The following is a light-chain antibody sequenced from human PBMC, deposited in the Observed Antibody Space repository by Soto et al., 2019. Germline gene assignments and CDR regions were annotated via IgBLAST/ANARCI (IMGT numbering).Light chain of an antibody. CDR2: DAS. V-gene: IGKV3D-20*01. CDR3: QQYGRSPVA. Sequence: EIVWTQSPATLSLSPGERVTLSCGASQSISSYLAWYQQKPGLAPRLLIYDASSRATGIPDRFSGSGSGTDFTLTISRLEPEDFAVYYCQQYGRSPVAFGQGGKVDIK. J-gene: IGKJ1*01. CDR1: QSISSY.